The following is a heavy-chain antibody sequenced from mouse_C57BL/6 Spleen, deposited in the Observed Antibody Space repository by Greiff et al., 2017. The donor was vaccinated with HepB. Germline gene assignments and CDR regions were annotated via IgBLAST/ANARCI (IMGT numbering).Heavy chain of an antibody. CDR2: ISGGGGNT. CDR1: GFTFSSYT. Sequence: EVQGVESGGGLVKPGGSLKLSCAASGFTFSSYTMSWVRQTPEKRLEWVATISGGGGNTYYPDSVKGRFTISRDNAKNTLYLQMSSLRSEDTALYYCARQDWDGDYFDYWGQGTTLTVSS. J-gene: IGHJ2*01. V-gene: IGHV5-9*01. D-gene: IGHD4-1*01. CDR3: ARQDWDGDYFDY.